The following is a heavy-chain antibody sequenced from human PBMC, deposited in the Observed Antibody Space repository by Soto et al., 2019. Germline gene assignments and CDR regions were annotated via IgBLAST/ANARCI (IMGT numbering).Heavy chain of an antibody. D-gene: IGHD6-19*01. CDR3: ARDRLAVAAPAGWFDP. CDR2: INHSGST. Sequence: SETLSLTCAVYGGSFSGYYWSWIRQPPGKGLEWIGEINHSGSTNYNPSLKSRVTISVDTSKNQFSLKLSSVTAADTAVYYCARDRLAVAAPAGWFDPWGQGTLVTVFS. CDR1: GGSFSGYY. J-gene: IGHJ5*02. V-gene: IGHV4-34*01.